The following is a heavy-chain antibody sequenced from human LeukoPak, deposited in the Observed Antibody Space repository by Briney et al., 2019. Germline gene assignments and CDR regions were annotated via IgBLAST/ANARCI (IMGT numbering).Heavy chain of an antibody. Sequence: MASETLSLTCTVSGGSISSYYWSWIRQPPGKGLEWLGYIYYSGSTNYNPSLKSRVTISVDTSKNQFSLKLSSVTAADTAVYYCARDLLCGGDCFYFDYWGQGTLVTVSS. CDR1: GGSISSYY. CDR3: ARDLLCGGDCFYFDY. D-gene: IGHD2-21*02. CDR2: IYYSGST. V-gene: IGHV4-59*01. J-gene: IGHJ4*02.